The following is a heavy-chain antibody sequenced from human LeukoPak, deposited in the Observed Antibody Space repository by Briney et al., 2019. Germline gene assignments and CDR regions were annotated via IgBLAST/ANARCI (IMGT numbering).Heavy chain of an antibody. CDR3: ARHRDDRSYYDFWSGYYTGGFVDY. J-gene: IGHJ4*02. Sequence: PGRSLRLSCAASGFTFSSYAMHWVRQAPGKGLEWVAVISYDGSNKYYADSAKGRFTISRDNSKNTLYLQMNSLRAEDTAVYYCARHRDDRSYYDFWSGYYTGGFVDYWGQGTLVTVSS. CDR2: ISYDGSNK. V-gene: IGHV3-30-3*01. D-gene: IGHD3-3*01. CDR1: GFTFSSYA.